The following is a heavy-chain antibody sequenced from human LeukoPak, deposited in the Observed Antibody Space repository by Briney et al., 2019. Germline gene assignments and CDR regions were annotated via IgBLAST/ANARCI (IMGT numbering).Heavy chain of an antibody. CDR1: GGSFSGYY. CDR2: INHSGST. CDR3: ASTASVVGAITDY. V-gene: IGHV4-34*01. D-gene: IGHD1-26*01. Sequence: SETLSLICAVYGGSFSGYYWSWIRQPPGKGLEWIGEINHSGSTNYNPSLKSRVTISVDTSKNQFSLKLSSVTAADTAVYYCASTASVVGAITDYWGQGTLVTVSS. J-gene: IGHJ4*02.